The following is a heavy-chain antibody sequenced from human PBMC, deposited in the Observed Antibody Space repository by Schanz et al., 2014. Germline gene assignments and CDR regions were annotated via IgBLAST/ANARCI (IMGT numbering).Heavy chain of an antibody. CDR3: ARDKGGYYPFDY. V-gene: IGHV3-33*01. Sequence: QVQLVESGGGVVQPGRSLRLSCAASGFSFDKYGMHWVRQAPGKGLEWVGVIWYDGSKTYYADPVRGRFTISRDNAKNSLYLQMNSLTADDTAVYYCARDKGGYYPFDYWGQGTLVTVSS. J-gene: IGHJ4*02. CDR2: IWYDGSKT. CDR1: GFSFDKYG. D-gene: IGHD3-3*01.